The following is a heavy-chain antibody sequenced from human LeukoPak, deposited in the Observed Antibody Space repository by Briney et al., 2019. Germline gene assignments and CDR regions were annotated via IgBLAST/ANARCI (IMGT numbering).Heavy chain of an antibody. CDR3: ARDTSTSRSNWFDP. D-gene: IGHD2-2*01. CDR2: ISSSSSYI. J-gene: IGHJ5*02. CDR1: GFDFSSCS. Sequence: GGPLRLSCAPSGFDFSSCSMNWVRQAPGKGLKRVSSISSSSSYIYYADSVKGRFTISRDNAKNSLYLQMNSLRAEDTAVYYCARDTSTSRSNWFDPWGQGTLVTVSS. V-gene: IGHV3-21*01.